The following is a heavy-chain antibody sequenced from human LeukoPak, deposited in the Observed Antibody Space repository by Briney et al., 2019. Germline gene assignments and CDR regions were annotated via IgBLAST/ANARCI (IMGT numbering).Heavy chain of an antibody. Sequence: GGSLRLSCAASGFTFDDYAMSWVRQAPGKGLEWVSGISGGGGSAFYSDSVKGRFTISRDNSKNTLFLQLNSLRAEDTAAYFCAKEVLVAAGKIQYYYYGMDVRGQGTTVTVSS. V-gene: IGHV3-23*01. CDR1: GFTFDDYA. J-gene: IGHJ6*02. CDR3: AKEVLVAAGKIQYYYYGMDV. D-gene: IGHD6-13*01. CDR2: ISGGGGSA.